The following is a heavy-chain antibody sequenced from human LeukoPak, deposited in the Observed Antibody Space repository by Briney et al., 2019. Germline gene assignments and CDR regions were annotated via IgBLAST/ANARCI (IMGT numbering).Heavy chain of an antibody. V-gene: IGHV4-30-4*01. CDR1: GGSISSGDYY. D-gene: IGHD3-9*01. J-gene: IGHJ4*02. Sequence: SETLSLTCTVSGGSISSGDYYWSWIRQPPGKGLEWIVYIYYSGSTYYNPSLKSRITISVDTSKNQFSLKLSSVTAADTAVYYCARAEPNYDTLTGYYLTPFDYWGQGTLVTVSS. CDR2: IYYSGST. CDR3: ARAEPNYDTLTGYYLTPFDY.